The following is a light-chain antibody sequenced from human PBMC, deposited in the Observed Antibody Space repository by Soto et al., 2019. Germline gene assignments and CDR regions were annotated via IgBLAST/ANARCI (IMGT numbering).Light chain of an antibody. V-gene: IGLV2-14*01. CDR3: SSYTTSHTLV. CDR1: SSDVDVSTF. Sequence: QSVLTQPASVSESPGQSITISCTGSSSDVDVSTFVSWYRQHPGKAPELIIYEVSNRPSGVSNRFSGSKSGNTASLTISGLQAEGEADYYCSSYTTSHTLVFGGGTKLTVL. J-gene: IGLJ2*01. CDR2: EVS.